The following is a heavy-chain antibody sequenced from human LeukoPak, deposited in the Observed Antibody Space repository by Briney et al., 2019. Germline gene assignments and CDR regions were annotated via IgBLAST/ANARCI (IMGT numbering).Heavy chain of an antibody. Sequence: SETLSLTCTVSGGSISSGSYYWSWIRQPAGKGLEWIGRIYTSGSTNYNPSLKSRVTISVDTSKNQFSLKLSSVTAADTAVYYCARVRGSSSWPQNLPLGYWGQGTLVTVSS. CDR2: IYTSGST. J-gene: IGHJ4*02. D-gene: IGHD6-13*01. CDR1: GGSISSGSYY. CDR3: ARVRGSSSWPQNLPLGY. V-gene: IGHV4-61*02.